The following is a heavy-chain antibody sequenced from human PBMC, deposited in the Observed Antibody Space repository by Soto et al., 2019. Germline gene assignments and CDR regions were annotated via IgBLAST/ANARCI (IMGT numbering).Heavy chain of an antibody. CDR3: TTYTGYGMDV. Sequence: EVQMVETGGGLSQPGGSLRLSCAAPGFIVSSKYMTWVRQAPGKGLEWVSVIYTGGSTHYADSARGRFTISRDSSKNTLYLQMNSLRAEDAAVYYCTTYTGYGMDVWGQGTTVTVSS. CDR1: GFIVSSKY. J-gene: IGHJ6*02. D-gene: IGHD3-16*01. V-gene: IGHV3-53*02. CDR2: IYTGGST.